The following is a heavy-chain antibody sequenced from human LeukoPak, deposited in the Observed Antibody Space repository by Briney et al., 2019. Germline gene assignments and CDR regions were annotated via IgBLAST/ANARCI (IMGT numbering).Heavy chain of an antibody. Sequence: GGSLRLSCAASELSVSDNCMTWVRQAPGKGLEWVSFIYSGGDTYYADSVRGRFTISRDNSKNTLFLQMNSLRAEDTAVYYCAKDGVWIGEKKANMDVWGKGTTVSISS. CDR1: ELSVSDNC. D-gene: IGHD3-10*01. J-gene: IGHJ6*03. V-gene: IGHV3-53*01. CDR3: AKDGVWIGEKKANMDV. CDR2: IYSGGDT.